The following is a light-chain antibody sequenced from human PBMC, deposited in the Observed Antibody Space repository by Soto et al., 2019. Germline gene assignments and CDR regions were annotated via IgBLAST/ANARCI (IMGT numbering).Light chain of an antibody. Sequence: SYELTQPPSVSVSPGQTATISCSGDKLGDKYACWYQQKPGQSPVLVIYEDAKRPSGIPERFSGSNSGNTATLTISGTQTMDEAYYYCQTWDSSSGWVFGTGTKVTVL. V-gene: IGLV3-1*01. CDR1: KLGDKY. CDR2: EDA. J-gene: IGLJ1*01. CDR3: QTWDSSSGWV.